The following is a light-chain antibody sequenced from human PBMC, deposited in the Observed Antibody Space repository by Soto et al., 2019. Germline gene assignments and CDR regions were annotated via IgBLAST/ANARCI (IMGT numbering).Light chain of an antibody. V-gene: IGKV3-11*01. Sequence: EIVLTQSPATLSFSPGERATLSCRASQSINKYLAWYQQKPGQAPRLLIYDASKRATGIPARFSGSGSGTDFTLTISSLEPEDFAVYYCQQRSNWRGTFGGGTKVEI. CDR2: DAS. CDR1: QSINKY. CDR3: QQRSNWRGT. J-gene: IGKJ4*01.